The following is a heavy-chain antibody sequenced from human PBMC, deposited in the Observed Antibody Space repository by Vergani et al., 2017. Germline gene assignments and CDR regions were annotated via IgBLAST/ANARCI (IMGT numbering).Heavy chain of an antibody. V-gene: IGHV4-34*01. CDR2: INHSGST. Sequence: QVQLQQWGAGLLKPSETLSLTCAVYGGSFSGYYWSWIRQPPGKGLEGIGEINHSGSTNYNPSLKSRVTISVATSKNQFSLKLSSVTAGDTAVYYCARGSGLRNYYYYYMDVWGKGTTVTVSS. J-gene: IGHJ6*03. CDR3: ARGSGLRNYYYYYMDV. CDR1: GGSFSGYY. D-gene: IGHD3-10*01.